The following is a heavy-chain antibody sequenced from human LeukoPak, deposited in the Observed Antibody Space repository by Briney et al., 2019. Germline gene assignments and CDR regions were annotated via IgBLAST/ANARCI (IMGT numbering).Heavy chain of an antibody. D-gene: IGHD2/OR15-2a*01. V-gene: IGHV3-23*01. Sequence: GGSLRLSCAASGVDFGVYAMTWVRQAPAQGLEWVSTIGGIDGAAHYADSVKGRFTISRDNSKSALYLQMNNLRADDTAVYYCAKTCDGACIRYFEPWGQGTLVTVSS. J-gene: IGHJ4*02. CDR3: AKTCDGACIRYFEP. CDR2: IGGIDGAA. CDR1: GVDFGVYA.